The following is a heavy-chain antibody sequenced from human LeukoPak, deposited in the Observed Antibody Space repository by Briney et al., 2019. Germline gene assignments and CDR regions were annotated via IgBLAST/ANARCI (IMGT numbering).Heavy chain of an antibody. D-gene: IGHD1-26*01. V-gene: IGHV4-59*08. CDR2: IYYSGST. CDR3: ARRPVLWEPFDY. Sequence: ASETLSLTCTVSGGSIVSHYWSWIRQPPGKELEWIGYIYYSGSTNYNPSLKSRVTISVDTSKNQFSLKLSSVTAADTAVYYCARRPVLWEPFDYWGQGTLVTVSS. CDR1: GGSIVSHY. J-gene: IGHJ4*02.